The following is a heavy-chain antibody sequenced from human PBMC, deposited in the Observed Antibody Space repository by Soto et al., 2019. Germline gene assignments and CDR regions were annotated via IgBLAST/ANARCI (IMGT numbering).Heavy chain of an antibody. CDR1: VFTFSSYA. D-gene: IGHD2-2*01. V-gene: IGHV3-30-3*01. J-gene: IGHJ4*02. CDR2: ISYDGSNK. Sequence: VGSLRLSCASSVFTFSSYAMHCVRHSPGKWLEWVAVISYDGSNKYYADSVKGRFTISRDNSKSMLYLQMNSLRAEDTAVYYCARGPSSLTRFDYRAQGTRVTVS. CDR3: ARGPSSLTRFDY.